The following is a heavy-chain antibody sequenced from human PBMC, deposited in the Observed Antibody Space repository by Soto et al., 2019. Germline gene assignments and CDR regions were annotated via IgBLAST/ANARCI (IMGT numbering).Heavy chain of an antibody. CDR2: IYYSGYT. Sequence: NPSETLSLTCTVSGGSISSSSYYWGWIRQPPGKGLEWIGSIYYSGYTYYNPSLKSRVTISVDTSKNQFSLKLSSVTAADTAVYYCARHNGPLYVGYYYDMDVWGQGTTVTVS. V-gene: IGHV4-39*01. CDR3: ARHNGPLYVGYYYDMDV. CDR1: GGSISSSSYY. D-gene: IGHD3-16*01. J-gene: IGHJ6*02.